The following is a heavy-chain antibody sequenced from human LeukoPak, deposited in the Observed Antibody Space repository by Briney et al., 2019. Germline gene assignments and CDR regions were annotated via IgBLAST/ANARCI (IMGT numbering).Heavy chain of an antibody. V-gene: IGHV1-2*02. D-gene: IGHD6-19*01. CDR2: IHPNSGDT. CDR1: GYTFTGHY. Sequence: ASVKVSCKASGYTFTGHYLHWVRQAPGQGFEWMGWIHPNSGDTNYAQKFQGRVTMTRDTSISTAYMELSSLRSDDTAVYYCARLAAVPGWGQGTLVTVSS. J-gene: IGHJ1*01. CDR3: ARLAAVPG.